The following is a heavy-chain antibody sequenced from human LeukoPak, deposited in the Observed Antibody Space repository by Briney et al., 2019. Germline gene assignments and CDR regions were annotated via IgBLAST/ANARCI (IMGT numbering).Heavy chain of an antibody. Sequence: PGGSLRLSCAASGFTFSSYSMSWVRNAPGKGLEWVSTVSEGGTSTYYADSVRGRFTISRDNSENTVYLQMNSLTAEDSATYYCATYSYRWGNEYWGQGTLVTVSS. CDR3: ATYSYRWGNEY. V-gene: IGHV3-23*01. D-gene: IGHD2-2*02. CDR1: GFTFSSYS. J-gene: IGHJ4*02. CDR2: VSEGGTST.